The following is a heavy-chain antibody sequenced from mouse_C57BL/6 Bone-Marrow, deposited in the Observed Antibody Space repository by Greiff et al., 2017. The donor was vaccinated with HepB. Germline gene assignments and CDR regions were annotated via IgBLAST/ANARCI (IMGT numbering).Heavy chain of an antibody. CDR2: INPSTGGT. J-gene: IGHJ1*03. D-gene: IGHD1-1*01. CDR1: GYSFTGYY. Sequence: EVQLQQSGPELVKPGASVKISCKASGYSFTGYYMNWVKQSPEKSLEWIGEINPSTGGTTYNQKFKAKATLTVDKSSSTAYMQLKSLTSEDSAVYYCARWHYYGSSHWYFDVWGTGTTVTVSS. V-gene: IGHV1-42*01. CDR3: ARWHYYGSSHWYFDV.